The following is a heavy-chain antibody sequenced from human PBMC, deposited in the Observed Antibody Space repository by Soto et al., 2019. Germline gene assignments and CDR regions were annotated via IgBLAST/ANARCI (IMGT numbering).Heavy chain of an antibody. V-gene: IGHV1-69*01. CDR3: ASATYSYDGTGGYFLHL. Sequence: QVQLVQSGAEMKKPGFSVKVSCEASRCASLIYGVSWVRQAHVHGLECMGGIIPGLATPKYEPKFRGRTTMSFDDSTNTAFMELASMTSEDTSLYYCASATYSYDGTGGYFLHLWCQGTLVSVSS. CDR2: IIPGLATP. J-gene: IGHJ5*02. D-gene: IGHD2-8*02. CDR1: RCASLIYG.